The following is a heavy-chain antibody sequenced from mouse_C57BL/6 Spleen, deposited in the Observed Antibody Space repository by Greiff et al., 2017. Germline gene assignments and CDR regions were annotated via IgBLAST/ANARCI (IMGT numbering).Heavy chain of an antibody. J-gene: IGHJ3*01. V-gene: IGHV1-64*01. CDR1: GYTFISYW. Sequence: QVQLQQPGAELVKPGASVKLSCKASGYTFISYWMHWVKQRPGQGLEWIGMIHPNSGSTNYNEKFKSQATLTVDKSSSAAYLQLSILTSEDSSVYYCASPLVNGWGQGTLVTVSA. CDR2: IHPNSGST. CDR3: ASPLVNG.